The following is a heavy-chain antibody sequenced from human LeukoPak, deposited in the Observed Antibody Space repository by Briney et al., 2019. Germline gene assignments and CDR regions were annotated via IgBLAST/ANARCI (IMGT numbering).Heavy chain of an antibody. J-gene: IGHJ3*02. V-gene: IGHV1-2*02. CDR1: GYTFTGYY. CDR2: INPNSGGT. CDR3: ARVGIWFGEFHDAFDI. D-gene: IGHD3-10*01. Sequence: ASVKVSCKASGYTFTGYYMHWVRQAPGQGLEWMGWINPNSGGTNYAQKFQGRVTTTRDTSISTAYMELSRLRSDDTAVYYCARVGIWFGEFHDAFDIWGQGTMVTVSS.